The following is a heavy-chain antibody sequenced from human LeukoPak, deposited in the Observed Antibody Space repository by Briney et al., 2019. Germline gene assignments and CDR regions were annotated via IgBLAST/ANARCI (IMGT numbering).Heavy chain of an antibody. CDR1: GFTFSSYG. D-gene: IGHD6-13*01. Sequence: PGRSLRLSCAASGFTFSSYGMHWVRQAPGKGLEWVSAISGSGGSTYYADSVKGRFTISRDNSKNTLYLQMNSLRAEDTAVYYCAKHGIAAAGTGAFDIWGQGTMVTVSS. CDR3: AKHGIAAAGTGAFDI. CDR2: ISGSGGST. J-gene: IGHJ3*02. V-gene: IGHV3-23*01.